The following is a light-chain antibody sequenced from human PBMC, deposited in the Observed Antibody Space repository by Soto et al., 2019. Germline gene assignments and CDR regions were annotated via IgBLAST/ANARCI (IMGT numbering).Light chain of an antibody. CDR3: SSYTSSNTLI. CDR2: EVT. V-gene: IGLV2-14*01. J-gene: IGLJ2*01. Sequence: QSVLIQPASVSGSRGQSITISCTGASSDVGGYNYVSWYQQFPGRAPKVMIYEVTNRPSGVSNRFSGSKSGNTASLTISGLQAGDQADYYCSSYTSSNTLIFGGGTKVTVL. CDR1: SSDVGGYNY.